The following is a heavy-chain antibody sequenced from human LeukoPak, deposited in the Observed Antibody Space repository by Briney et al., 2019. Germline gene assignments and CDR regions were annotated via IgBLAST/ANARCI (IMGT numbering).Heavy chain of an antibody. D-gene: IGHD1-26*01. CDR3: AKDWIVGGSDY. Sequence: GGSLRLSCAASGFTFINYGMTWVRQAPGKGLEWVAGISASGGTTYYADSVKGRFTISRDNSKNTLYLQMNSLRAEDTAVYYCAKDWIVGGSDYWGQGTLVTVSS. CDR1: GFTFINYG. J-gene: IGHJ4*02. V-gene: IGHV3-23*01. CDR2: ISASGGTT.